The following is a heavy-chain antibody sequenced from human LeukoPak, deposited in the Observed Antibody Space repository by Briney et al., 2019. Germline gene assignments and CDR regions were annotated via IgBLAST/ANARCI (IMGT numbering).Heavy chain of an antibody. CDR2: IYWNDDK. CDR1: GFSLSTSGVG. Sequence: SGPTLVNPTQTLTLTCTFSGFSLSTSGVGVGWIRQPPGKALEWLALIYWNDDKRYSPSLKSRLTITKDTSKNQVVLTMTNMDPVDTATYYCAHSLSRHRGIVVVVAASPQYYFDYWGQGTLVTVSS. J-gene: IGHJ4*02. V-gene: IGHV2-5*01. D-gene: IGHD2-15*01. CDR3: AHSLSRHRGIVVVVAASPQYYFDY.